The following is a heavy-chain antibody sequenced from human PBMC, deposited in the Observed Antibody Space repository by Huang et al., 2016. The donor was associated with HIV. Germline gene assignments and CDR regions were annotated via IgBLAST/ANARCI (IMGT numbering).Heavy chain of an antibody. CDR2: SITNNGDT. Sequence: QVQLVQSGGEVKKPGASVKVSCKASDYTFTSYGISWVRQAPGQGLEWRGWSITNNGDTNYAQKFQGRVTMTTDTSTSTAYMELRSLRSDDTAVYYCGGSSGYWSFDYWGQGTLVTVSS. J-gene: IGHJ4*02. D-gene: IGHD3-22*01. V-gene: IGHV1-18*04. CDR3: GGSSGYWSFDY. CDR1: DYTFTSYG.